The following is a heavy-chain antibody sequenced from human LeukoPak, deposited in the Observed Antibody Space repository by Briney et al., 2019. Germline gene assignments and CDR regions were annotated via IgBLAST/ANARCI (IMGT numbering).Heavy chain of an antibody. CDR3: ARHEATEGHFDY. V-gene: IGHV4-59*08. J-gene: IGHJ4*02. CDR1: GGSISGYY. Sequence: SGTLSLTCTVSGGSISGYYWSWIRQPPGKGLECIGYLHYSGSTNYNPSLKSRVTISVDTSRNQFSLKLSSVTAADTAVYYCARHEATEGHFDYWGQGTLVTVSS. CDR2: LHYSGST.